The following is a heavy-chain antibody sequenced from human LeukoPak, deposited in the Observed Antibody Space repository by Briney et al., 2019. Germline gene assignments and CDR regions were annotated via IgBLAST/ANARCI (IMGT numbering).Heavy chain of an antibody. V-gene: IGHV3-53*01. CDR3: AMGSGPNHYNWFDP. CDR1: GFIVSSNY. Sequence: GGSLRLSCAASGFIVSSNYMSWVRQAPGKGLEWVSIIYSGGRTYYADSVKGRFTISRDYSKNTLYLQMSSLRAEDTAVYYCAMGSGPNHYNWFDPWGQGTLVTVSS. D-gene: IGHD3-10*01. J-gene: IGHJ5*02. CDR2: IYSGGRT.